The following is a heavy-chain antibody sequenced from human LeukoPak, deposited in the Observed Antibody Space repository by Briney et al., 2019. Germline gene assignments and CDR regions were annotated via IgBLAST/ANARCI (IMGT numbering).Heavy chain of an antibody. D-gene: IGHD3-9*01. V-gene: IGHV4-4*07. CDR1: GGSISSYY. Sequence: PSETLSLTCTVSGGSISSYYWNWIRQPAGQGLEWIGRISTSGSTNYYPSLKRRVTMSVGTSKNQFSLKLSSVTVAVTAVYYCARDGRCYFDPWRYYGMDVWGQGTTVTVSS. CDR2: ISTSGST. J-gene: IGHJ6*02. CDR3: ARDGRCYFDPWRYYGMDV.